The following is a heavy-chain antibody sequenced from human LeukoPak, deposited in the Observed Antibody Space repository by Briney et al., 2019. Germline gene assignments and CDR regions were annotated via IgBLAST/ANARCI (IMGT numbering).Heavy chain of an antibody. CDR1: GFTFGDYA. Sequence: GGSLRLSCTASGFTFGDYAMSWVRQAPGKGLEWVGFIRSKAYGGTTEYAASVKGRFTISRDDSKSIAYLQMNSLKTEDTAVYYCTRDIVVVPAAISSNYYYYMDVWGKGTTVTISS. D-gene: IGHD2-2*01. V-gene: IGHV3-49*04. J-gene: IGHJ6*03. CDR2: IRSKAYGGTT. CDR3: TRDIVVVPAAISSNYYYYMDV.